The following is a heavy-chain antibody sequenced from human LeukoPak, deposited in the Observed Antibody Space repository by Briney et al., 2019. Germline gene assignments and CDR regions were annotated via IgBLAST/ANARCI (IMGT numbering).Heavy chain of an antibody. J-gene: IGHJ4*02. CDR3: AKDMSLVVITRFDY. V-gene: IGHV3-23*01. CDR1: GFTFSSYG. D-gene: IGHD3-22*01. Sequence: GGSLRLSCAASGFTFSSYGMSWVRQAPGKGLEWVSAISGSGGSTYYADSVKGRFTISRDNSKNTLYLQMNSLRAEDTAVYYCAKDMSLVVITRFDYWGQGTLVTVSS. CDR2: ISGSGGST.